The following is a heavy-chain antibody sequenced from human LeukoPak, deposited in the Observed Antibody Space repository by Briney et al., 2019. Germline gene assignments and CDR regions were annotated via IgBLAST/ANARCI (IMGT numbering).Heavy chain of an antibody. V-gene: IGHV3-11*01. Sequence: GGSLRLSCAASGFTFSDYYMSWLRQAPGKGVEGVSYISSSGSTIYYADSVKGRFTISRDNAKNSLYLQMNSLRAEDTAVYYCARAHCSSTSCYLVGGDDAFDIWGQGTMVTVSS. D-gene: IGHD2-2*01. J-gene: IGHJ3*02. CDR2: ISSSGSTI. CDR3: ARAHCSSTSCYLVGGDDAFDI. CDR1: GFTFSDYY.